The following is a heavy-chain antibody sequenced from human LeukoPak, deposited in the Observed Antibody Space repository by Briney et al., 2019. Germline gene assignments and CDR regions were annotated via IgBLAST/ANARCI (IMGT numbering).Heavy chain of an antibody. CDR3: ARDKVVGTGDAFDI. V-gene: IGHV4-59*01. CDR2: IHYSGST. D-gene: IGHD6-19*01. CDR1: AGSITSYY. Sequence: SETLSLTCSVSAGSITSYYWCWIRQSPGKGLEWIGYIHYSGSTNYNPSLKSRVTISGDTSKNQFSLKLSSVTAADTAVYYCARDKVVGTGDAFDIWGQGTMVTVSS. J-gene: IGHJ3*02.